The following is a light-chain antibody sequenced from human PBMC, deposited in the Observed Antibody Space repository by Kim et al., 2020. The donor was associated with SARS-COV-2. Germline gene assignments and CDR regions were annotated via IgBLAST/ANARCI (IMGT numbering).Light chain of an antibody. CDR2: QDK. CDR1: KLGDKY. Sequence: SVSPGQTASITCSGDKLGDKYACWFQQKPGQSPVLVIYQDKKRPSGIPERFSGSISGNTATLTISGTQAMDEADYYCQAWDSSTAIFGGGTQLTVL. J-gene: IGLJ2*01. CDR3: QAWDSSTAI. V-gene: IGLV3-1*01.